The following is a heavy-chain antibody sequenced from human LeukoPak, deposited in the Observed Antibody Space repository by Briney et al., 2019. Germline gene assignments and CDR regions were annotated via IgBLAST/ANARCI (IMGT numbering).Heavy chain of an antibody. V-gene: IGHV1-69*13. D-gene: IGHD2-2*01. Sequence: GASVKVSCKASGYTFTGYYMHWVRQAPGQGLEWMGGIIPIFGTANYAQKFQGRVTITADESTSTAYMELSSLRSEDTAVYYCASYVCRYCSSTSLSLLWFGESFDYWGQGTLVTVSS. CDR1: GYTFTGYY. CDR2: IIPIFGTA. J-gene: IGHJ4*02. CDR3: ASYVCRYCSSTSLSLLWFGESFDY.